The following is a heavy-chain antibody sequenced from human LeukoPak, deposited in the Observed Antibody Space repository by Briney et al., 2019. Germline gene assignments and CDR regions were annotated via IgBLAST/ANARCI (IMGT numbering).Heavy chain of an antibody. CDR3: ARHSVKYSSSWFDY. CDR2: IYYSGGT. Sequence: SETLSLTCTVSGGSISSSSYYWGWIRQPPGKGLEWIGSIYYSGGTYYNPSLKSRVTISVDTSKNQFSLKLSSVTAADTAVYYCARHSVKYSSSWFDYWGQGTLVTVSS. D-gene: IGHD6-13*01. V-gene: IGHV4-39*01. J-gene: IGHJ4*02. CDR1: GGSISSSSYY.